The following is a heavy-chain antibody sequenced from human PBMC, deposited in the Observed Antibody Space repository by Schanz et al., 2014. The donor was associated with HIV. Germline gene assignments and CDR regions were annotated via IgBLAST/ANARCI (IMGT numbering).Heavy chain of an antibody. J-gene: IGHJ4*02. D-gene: IGHD6-19*01. V-gene: IGHV3-23*01. CDR1: GFTFSSYA. CDR2: ISSSGSTI. Sequence: EVQLLESGGGLVQPGGSLRLSCAASGFTFSSYAMSWVRQAPGKGLEWVSYISSSGSTIHYADSVKGRFTSSRDNSKNTLYLQMNSLRAEDTAVYYCAKDRAPGIEVAGTFDNWGQGTLVTVSS. CDR3: AKDRAPGIEVAGTFDN.